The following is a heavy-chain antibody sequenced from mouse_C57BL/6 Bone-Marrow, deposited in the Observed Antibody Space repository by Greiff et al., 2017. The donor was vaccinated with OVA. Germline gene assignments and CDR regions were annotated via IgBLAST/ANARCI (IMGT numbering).Heavy chain of an antibody. V-gene: IGHV1-31*01. D-gene: IGHD5-1*01. CDR2: IYPYNGVS. Sequence: DVQLQESGPELVKPGASVKISCKASGYSFTGYYMHWVKQSHGNILDWIGYIYPYNGVSSYNQKFKGKATLTVDKSSSTAYMELRSLTSEDSAVYYCASTYRYYAMDYWGQGTSVTVSS. J-gene: IGHJ4*01. CDR1: GYSFTGYY. CDR3: ASTYRYYAMDY.